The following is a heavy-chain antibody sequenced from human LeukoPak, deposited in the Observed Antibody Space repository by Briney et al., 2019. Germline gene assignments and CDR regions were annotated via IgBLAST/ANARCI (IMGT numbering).Heavy chain of an antibody. D-gene: IGHD1-26*01. Sequence: GGSLRLSCAASGFTFSTYAMTWVRQAPGKGLEWISSITGNGGSTYYADSVKGRFTISRDNSKNTLYLQMNSLRAEDTAVYHCARDSGSYLQPTDYWGQGTLVTVSS. CDR2: ITGNGGST. J-gene: IGHJ4*02. V-gene: IGHV3-23*01. CDR1: GFTFSTYA. CDR3: ARDSGSYLQPTDY.